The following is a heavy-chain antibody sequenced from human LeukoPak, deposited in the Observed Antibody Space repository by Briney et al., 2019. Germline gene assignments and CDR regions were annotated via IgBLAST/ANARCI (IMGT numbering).Heavy chain of an antibody. CDR1: GGSFSGYY. Sequence: SETLSLTCAVYGGSFSGYYWSWIRQPPGKGLEWIGEINHSGSTNYNPSLKSRVTISVDTSKNQFSLKLSSVTAADTAVYYCARGFITIFGVVLPYFDYWGQGTLVTVSS. J-gene: IGHJ4*02. V-gene: IGHV4-34*01. CDR2: INHSGST. CDR3: ARGFITIFGVVLPYFDY. D-gene: IGHD3-3*01.